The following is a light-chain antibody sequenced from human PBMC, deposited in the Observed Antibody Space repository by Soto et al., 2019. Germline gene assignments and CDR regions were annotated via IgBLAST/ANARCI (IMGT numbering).Light chain of an antibody. J-gene: IGKJ4*01. CDR1: QSVKSY. CDR3: QQRRTWPLT. CDR2: DAS. Sequence: EVVLTQTPATLSLSPGERATLSCRASQSVKSYLVWYQQKPGQTPRLLIYDASNRATGIPARFIGSGSGTDFTLTISSLEPEDFAVYYCQQRRTWPLTFGGGTRVEIK. V-gene: IGKV3-11*01.